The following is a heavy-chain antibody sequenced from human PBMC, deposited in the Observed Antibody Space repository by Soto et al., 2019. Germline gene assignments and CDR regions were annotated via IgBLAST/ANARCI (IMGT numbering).Heavy chain of an antibody. CDR3: TRVSNVERCYGMDV. J-gene: IGHJ6*02. V-gene: IGHV4-30-4*01. CDR2: IYYSGST. Sequence: QVQLQESGPGLVKPSQTLSLTCTVSGGSISSGDYYWSWIRQPPGKGLEWIGYIYYSGSTYYNPSLRSRVTISVDTSKNQFSLKLSSVTAADTAVYYGTRVSNVERCYGMDVWGQGTTVTVSS. CDR1: GGSISSGDYY. D-gene: IGHD7-27*01.